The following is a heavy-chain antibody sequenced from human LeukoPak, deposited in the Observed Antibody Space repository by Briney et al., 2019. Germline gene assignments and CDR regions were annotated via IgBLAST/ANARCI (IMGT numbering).Heavy chain of an antibody. D-gene: IGHD3-10*01. CDR1: GPTFSSYG. CDR2: ISYDGTNK. J-gene: IGHJ6*02. Sequence: GGSLRLSCAASGPTFSSYGMHWVRQAPGKGLEWVAVISYDGTNKYYADSVKGRFTVSRDNSKNTLYLQMNSLRAEDTAVYYCANDYGSGSRTYYYYGMDVWGQGTTVTVSS. V-gene: IGHV3-30*18. CDR3: ANDYGSGSRTYYYYGMDV.